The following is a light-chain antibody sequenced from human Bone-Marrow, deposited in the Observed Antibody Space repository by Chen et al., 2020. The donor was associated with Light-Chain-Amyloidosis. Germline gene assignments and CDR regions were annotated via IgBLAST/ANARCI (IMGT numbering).Light chain of an antibody. Sequence: QSALTQPPSASGSPGQSVTISCTGTSSDVGAYNYVSWYQLLPGKAPKLMIYAVTKRPSGVPGRFSGFKSGNTASLTVSGLQAEDEADYYCCSYAGADNHVFFGGGTKLTVL. CDR3: CSYAGADNHVF. CDR1: SSDVGAYNY. V-gene: IGLV2-8*01. J-gene: IGLJ2*01. CDR2: AVT.